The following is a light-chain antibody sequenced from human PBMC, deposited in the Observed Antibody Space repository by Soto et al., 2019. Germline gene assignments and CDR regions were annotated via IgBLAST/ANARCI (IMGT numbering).Light chain of an antibody. CDR3: QSYDSSLRGFYV. CDR1: SSNIGAGYD. V-gene: IGLV1-40*01. CDR2: GNS. Sequence: QSVLTQPPSVSGAPGQRVTISCTGSSSNIGAGYDVHWYQQLPGTAPKLLIYGNSNRPSGVPDRFSGSKSGTSTSLAITGIQSEDEADYCCQSYDSSLRGFYVFGTGTKLTVL. J-gene: IGLJ1*01.